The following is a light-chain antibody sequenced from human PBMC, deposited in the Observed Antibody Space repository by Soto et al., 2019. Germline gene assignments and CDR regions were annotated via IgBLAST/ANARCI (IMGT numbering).Light chain of an antibody. CDR2: GAS. CDR1: QSLAGNY. V-gene: IGKV3-20*01. CDR3: QQYRSWPRT. J-gene: IGKJ1*01. Sequence: EIVLTQSPGTLSLSPGERATLSCRASQSLAGNYLAWYQQRPGQAPRLLISGASSRATGIPDRFSGSGSGTDFTLTISRLEPEDFGVYYCQQYRSWPRTFGQGTKVEIK.